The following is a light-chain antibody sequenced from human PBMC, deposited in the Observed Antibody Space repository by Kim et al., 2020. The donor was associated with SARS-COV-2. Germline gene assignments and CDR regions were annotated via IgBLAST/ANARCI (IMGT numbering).Light chain of an antibody. CDR3: QQSNFFPLT. CDR2: AAS. CDR1: QSIGTR. V-gene: IGKV1-39*01. Sequence: IQMTQSPSSLAASVGDRVTIACRASQSIGTRLNWYQQRPGKAPKLLIYAASSLQSGVPSRFSGTGSGTDFTLTISSLQPEDFATYYCQQSNFFPLTFGGGTKVDIK. J-gene: IGKJ4*01.